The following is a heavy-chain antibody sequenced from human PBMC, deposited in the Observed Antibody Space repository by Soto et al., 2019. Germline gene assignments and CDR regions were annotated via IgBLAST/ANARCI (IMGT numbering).Heavy chain of an antibody. CDR1: GGSISSGGYS. CDR2: IYYSGST. Sequence: QVQLQESGPGLVKPSQTLSLTCSVSGGSISSGGYSWSWIRQHPGKGLEWIWNIYYSGSTYYNPSLKSRLTISVDTSKNQFSLKLSSVTAADTAVYYCVRGMDYWGQGTLVTVSS. V-gene: IGHV4-31*03. D-gene: IGHD3-10*01. J-gene: IGHJ4*02. CDR3: VRGMDY.